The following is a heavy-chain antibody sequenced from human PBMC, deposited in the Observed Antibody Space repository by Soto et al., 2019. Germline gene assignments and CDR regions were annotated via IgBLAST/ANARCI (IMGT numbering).Heavy chain of an antibody. CDR3: ARDLIGYDYVVDV. V-gene: IGHV3-33*01. CDR1: GFSFRSYG. CDR2: IWYDGSNK. Sequence: QVQLVESGGGVVQPGRSLRLSCAASGFSFRSYGMHWVRQAPGKGLEWVAIIWYDGSNKYYADSVKGRFTISRDDSTSTVSLQMDCLRAEDTAVYFCARDLIGYDYVVDVWGQGTTVTVSS. D-gene: IGHD3-22*01. J-gene: IGHJ6*02.